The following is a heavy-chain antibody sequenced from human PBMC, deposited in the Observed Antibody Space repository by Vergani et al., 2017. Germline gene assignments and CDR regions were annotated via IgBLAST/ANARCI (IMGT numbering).Heavy chain of an antibody. CDR1: GYTFTSYY. CDR2: INPSGGST. V-gene: IGHV1-46*01. J-gene: IGHJ3*02. Sequence: QVQLVQSGAEVKKPGASVKVSCKASGYTFTSYYMHWVRQAPGQGLEWMGIINPSGGSTSYAQKFQGRVTMTRDTSTSTVYMELSSLRSEDTAVYYCARFDPDKVGATTGGAFDIWGQGTMVTVSS. CDR3: ARFDPDKVGATTGGAFDI. D-gene: IGHD1-26*01.